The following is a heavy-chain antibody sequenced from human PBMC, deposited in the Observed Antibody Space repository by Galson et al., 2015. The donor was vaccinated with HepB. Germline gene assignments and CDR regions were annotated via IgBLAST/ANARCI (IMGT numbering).Heavy chain of an antibody. Sequence: SLRLSCAASGFTVSSKYMAWVRQAPGKGLEWVSILNLEGTQYDADSVRGRFTISRDNSKNTVYLQMNNLRADDTAVYYCVKGSGFLLDSWGQGTLVAVSS. CDR3: VKGSGFLLDS. CDR2: LNLEGTQ. V-gene: IGHV3-53*01. D-gene: IGHD3-22*01. J-gene: IGHJ4*02. CDR1: GFTVSSKY.